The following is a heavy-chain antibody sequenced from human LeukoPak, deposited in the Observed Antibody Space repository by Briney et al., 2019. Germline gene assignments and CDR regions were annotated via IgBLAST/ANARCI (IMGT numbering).Heavy chain of an antibody. D-gene: IGHD6-19*01. CDR3: ARDGAVADLTGGDYFDY. Sequence: GGSLRLSCAASGFTFSSYSMNWVRQAPGKGLEWVSSISSSSSYIYYADSVKGRFTISRDNARNSLYLQMNSLRAEDTAVYYCARDGAVADLTGGDYFDYWGQGTLVTVSS. V-gene: IGHV3-21*01. CDR1: GFTFSSYS. J-gene: IGHJ4*02. CDR2: ISSSSSYI.